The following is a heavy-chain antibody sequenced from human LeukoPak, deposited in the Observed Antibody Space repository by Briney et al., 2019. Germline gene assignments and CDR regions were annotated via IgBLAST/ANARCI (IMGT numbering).Heavy chain of an antibody. V-gene: IGHV3-23*01. CDR1: GFTFSSSA. D-gene: IGHD3-10*01. CDR3: TKAPGGLFDY. Sequence: GGSLRLSCAASGFTFSSSAMSWVRQAPGKGLEWVSSISAGGSTYYADSMKGRFTISRDNSKNTLYLQMNSLRADDTAVYYCTKAPGGLFDYWGQGTLVTVSS. CDR2: ISAGGST. J-gene: IGHJ4*02.